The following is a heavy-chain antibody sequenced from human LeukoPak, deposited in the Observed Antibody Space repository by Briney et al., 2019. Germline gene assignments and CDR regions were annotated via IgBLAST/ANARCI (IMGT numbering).Heavy chain of an antibody. D-gene: IGHD5-12*01. Sequence: GGSLRLSCAASGFTVSSNYMSWVRQAPGKGLEWVSVIYSGGSTYYADSVKGRFTISRDNSKNTLYLQMNSLRAEDTAVYYCARDVGPVYSGYDHFDYWGQGTLVTVSS. CDR1: GFTVSSNY. CDR3: ARDVGPVYSGYDHFDY. CDR2: IYSGGST. V-gene: IGHV3-66*01. J-gene: IGHJ4*02.